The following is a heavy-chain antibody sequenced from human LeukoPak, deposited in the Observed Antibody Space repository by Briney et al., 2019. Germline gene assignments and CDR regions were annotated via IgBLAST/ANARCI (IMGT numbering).Heavy chain of an antibody. CDR1: GRTFSRYA. V-gene: IGHV1-69*04. CDR3: ARTGLHGD. D-gene: IGHD4-11*01. Sequence: SVKVSCKASGRTFSRYAIRWVRQAPGQGLEWMRRIIPILGIANYAKKFQGRVTITADKSTSTGYTELSSLRSEDTAVYYCARTGLHGDWGQGTLVTVSS. J-gene: IGHJ4*02. CDR2: IIPILGIA.